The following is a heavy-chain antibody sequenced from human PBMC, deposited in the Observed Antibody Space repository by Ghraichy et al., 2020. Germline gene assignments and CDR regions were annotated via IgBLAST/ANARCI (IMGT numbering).Heavy chain of an antibody. CDR2: ISASGSST. Sequence: GESLNISCAASGFTFSSYTMSWVRQAPGKGLEWVSAISASGSSTYYADSVTGRFTISRDNSKNTLYLQMISLRAEDAAVYYCAKPGDCSTTDCFRDRWFDPWGQGTLVSVSS. J-gene: IGHJ5*02. CDR3: AKPGDCSTTDCFRDRWFDP. D-gene: IGHD2-2*01. CDR1: GFTFSSYT. V-gene: IGHV3-23*01.